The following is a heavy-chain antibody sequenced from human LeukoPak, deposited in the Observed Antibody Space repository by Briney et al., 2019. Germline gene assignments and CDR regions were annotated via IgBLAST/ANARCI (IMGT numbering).Heavy chain of an antibody. CDR3: ARQGEYYGSGSYYTH. D-gene: IGHD3-10*01. CDR2: ISPSGGGT. V-gene: IGHV1-2*02. CDR1: GDTFTDNY. Sequence: ASVKVSCKASGDTFTDNYIHWVRQAPGQGLEWMGWISPSGGGTNYAQKFQGRVSITTGFMELSRLRSDDTAVYYCARQGEYYGSGSYYTHWGQGTLVTVSS. J-gene: IGHJ4*02.